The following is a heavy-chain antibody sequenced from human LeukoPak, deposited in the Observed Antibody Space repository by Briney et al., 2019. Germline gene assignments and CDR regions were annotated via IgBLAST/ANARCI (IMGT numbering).Heavy chain of an antibody. CDR1: GGSISSHY. CDR3: ARGTGFYDSSGHYYWGYFDS. V-gene: IGHV4-59*11. Sequence: WETLSLTCTVCGGSISSHYWSWFRQTPGEGPESIAFFYYRGTTNYNPSLKGRVTISIDSSKTQFSLKLSSVTAADTAIYYCARGTGFYDSSGHYYWGYFDSWGQGTLVPVSS. D-gene: IGHD3-22*01. J-gene: IGHJ4*02. CDR2: FYYRGTT.